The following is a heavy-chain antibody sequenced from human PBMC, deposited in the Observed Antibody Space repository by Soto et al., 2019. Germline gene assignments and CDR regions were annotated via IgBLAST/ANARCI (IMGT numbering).Heavy chain of an antibody. Sequence: SQKMSFAAAGLTFSSYAMHWVRQAPGKGLEWVAVISYDGSNKYYADSVKGRFTISRDNSKNTLYLQMNSLRAEDTAVYYCARPPHTIFGVAAPWGPLDVWGQGTKVTVSS. J-gene: IGHJ6*02. CDR2: ISYDGSNK. CDR1: GLTFSSYA. CDR3: ARPPHTIFGVAAPWGPLDV. D-gene: IGHD3-3*01. V-gene: IGHV3-30-3*01.